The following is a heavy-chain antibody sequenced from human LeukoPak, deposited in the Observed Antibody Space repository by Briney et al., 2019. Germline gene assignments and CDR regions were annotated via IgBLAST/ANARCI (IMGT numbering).Heavy chain of an antibody. CDR2: IYYSGST. J-gene: IGHJ4*02. CDR3: ARGRTYYDSTGYGY. Sequence: SETLSLTCTVSGGSISSYYWSWIRQPPGKGLEWIGYIYYSGSTNYNPSLKSRVTISVDTSKNQFSLKVSSVTAADTAVYYCARGRTYYDSTGYGYWGQGILVTVSS. CDR1: GGSISSYY. D-gene: IGHD3-22*01. V-gene: IGHV4-59*01.